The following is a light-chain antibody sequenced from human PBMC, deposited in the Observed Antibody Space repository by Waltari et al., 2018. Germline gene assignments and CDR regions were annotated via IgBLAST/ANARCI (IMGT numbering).Light chain of an antibody. CDR1: QSISIW. V-gene: IGKV1-5*03. Sequence: DIQMTQSPSTLSASVGDRVTITCRASQSISIWVAWYQQKPGKAPKLLIYKASSLESGVPSRFIGSGSGTEFSLTLSSLQPDDFATYYCQQYNSLWTFGQGTKVEIK. CDR2: KAS. J-gene: IGKJ1*01. CDR3: QQYNSLWT.